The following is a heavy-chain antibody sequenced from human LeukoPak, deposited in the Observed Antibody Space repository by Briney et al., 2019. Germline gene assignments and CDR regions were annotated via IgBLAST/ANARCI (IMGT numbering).Heavy chain of an antibody. V-gene: IGHV1-24*01. Sequence: GASVKVSCKVSGYTLTELSMHWVRQAPGKGLEWMGGFDPEDGETIYAQKFQGRVTMTEDTSTDTAYMELSSLRSEDTAVYYCATGVGGVGATDYWGQGTLVTVSS. J-gene: IGHJ4*02. D-gene: IGHD1-26*01. CDR3: ATGVGGVGATDY. CDR2: FDPEDGET. CDR1: GYTLTELS.